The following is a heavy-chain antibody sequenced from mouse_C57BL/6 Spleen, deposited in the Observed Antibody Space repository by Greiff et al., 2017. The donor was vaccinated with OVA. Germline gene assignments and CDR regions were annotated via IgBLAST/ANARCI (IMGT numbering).Heavy chain of an antibody. J-gene: IGHJ1*03. V-gene: IGHV1-19*01. CDR1: GYTFTDYY. CDR3: ARDYGSSYEYFDV. D-gene: IGHD1-1*01. CDR2: INPYNGGT. Sequence: EVQLQQSGPVLVKPGASVKMSCKASGYTFTDYYMNWVKQSHGKSLEWIGVINPYNGGTSSNQKFKGKATLTVDKSSSTAYMELNSLTSEDSAVYYCARDYGSSYEYFDVWGTGTTVTVSS.